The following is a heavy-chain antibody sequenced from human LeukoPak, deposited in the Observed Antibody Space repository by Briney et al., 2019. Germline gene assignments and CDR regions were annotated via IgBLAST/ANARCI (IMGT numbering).Heavy chain of an antibody. J-gene: IGHJ4*02. CDR3: ARINMVRGVIPHFDY. D-gene: IGHD3-10*01. Sequence: PSETLSLTCTVSGGSISSYYWSWIRQPPGKGLEWIGYIYYSGSTNYNPSLKSRVTISVDTSKNQFSLKLSSVTAADTAMYYCARINMVRGVIPHFDYWGQGTLVTVSS. CDR2: IYYSGST. CDR1: GGSISSYY. V-gene: IGHV4-59*08.